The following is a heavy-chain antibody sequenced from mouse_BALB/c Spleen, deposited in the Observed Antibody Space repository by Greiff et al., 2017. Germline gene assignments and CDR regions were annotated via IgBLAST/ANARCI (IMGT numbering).Heavy chain of an antibody. V-gene: IGHV5-4*02. D-gene: IGHD1-2*01. CDR3: ARERGSSKPMDY. CDR2: ISDGGSYT. CDR1: GFTFSDYY. J-gene: IGHJ4*01. Sequence: EVKLMESGGGLVKPGGSLKLSCAASGFTFSDYYMYWVRQTPEKRLEWVATISDGGSYTYYPDSVKGRFTISRDNAKNNLYLQMSSLKSEDTAMYYCARERGSSKPMDYWGQGTSVTVSS.